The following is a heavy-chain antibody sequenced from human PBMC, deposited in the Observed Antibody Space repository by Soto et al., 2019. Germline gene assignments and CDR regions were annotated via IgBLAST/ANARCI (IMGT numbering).Heavy chain of an antibody. CDR2: TNSDGSDT. CDR3: ARDRGWSLFDY. D-gene: IGHD6-19*01. Sequence: GGSLRLSCAASGFTFSSYWMYWVRQAPGKGLVWVSRTNSDGSDTTYADSVKGRFTISRDNAKNTLYLQMNSLRAEDTAVYYCARDRGWSLFDYWGQGTLVTVSS. CDR1: GFTFSSYW. J-gene: IGHJ4*02. V-gene: IGHV3-74*01.